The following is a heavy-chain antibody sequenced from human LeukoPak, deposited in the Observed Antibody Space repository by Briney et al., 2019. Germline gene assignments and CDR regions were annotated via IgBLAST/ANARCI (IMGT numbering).Heavy chain of an antibody. CDR1: GGTFSRYA. D-gene: IGHD6-13*01. V-gene: IGHV1-69*13. CDR2: IIPIFGTA. CDR3: ARERIAAAGSDY. Sequence: ASVKVSFKASGGTFSRYAISWVRQAPGQGLEWMGGIIPIFGTANYAQKFQGRVTITADESTSTAYMELSSLRSEDTAVYYCARERIAAAGSDYWGQGTLVTVSS. J-gene: IGHJ4*02.